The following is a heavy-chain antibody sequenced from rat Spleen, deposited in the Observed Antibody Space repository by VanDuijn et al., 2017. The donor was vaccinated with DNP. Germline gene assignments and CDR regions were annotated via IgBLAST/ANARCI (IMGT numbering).Heavy chain of an antibody. CDR1: GFPFSDYF. V-gene: IGHV5-22*01. Sequence: EVRLVESGGGLVQPGRSLKLSCAASGFPFSDYFMAWVRQAPNKGLEWVASISHDGGGTFYGDSVKGRFTISRENAKTTLYLQMNSLRSEDTATYYCARHEGNNYGWFAYWGQGTLVTVSS. CDR3: ARHEGNNYGWFAY. J-gene: IGHJ3*01. D-gene: IGHD1-10*01. CDR2: ISHDGGGT.